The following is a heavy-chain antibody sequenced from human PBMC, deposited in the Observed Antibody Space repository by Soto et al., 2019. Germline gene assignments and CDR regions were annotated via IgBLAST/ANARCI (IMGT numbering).Heavy chain of an antibody. CDR2: ISAYNGNT. J-gene: IGHJ4*02. CDR3: ARDKDVFTGYYLDY. V-gene: IGHV1-18*01. Sequence: QVQLVQSEAEVKKPGASVKVSCRASGYIFVNYGISWVRQAPGQGLEWMGWISAYNGNTKYAQEFQGRVTMTRDTYTSNAFMELGSLRSDDTAVYYCARDKDVFTGYYLDYWGQGTLVPVSS. D-gene: IGHD3-9*01. CDR1: GYIFVNYG.